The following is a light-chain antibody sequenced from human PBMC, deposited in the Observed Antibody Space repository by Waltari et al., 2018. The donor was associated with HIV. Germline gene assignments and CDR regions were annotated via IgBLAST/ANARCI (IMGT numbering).Light chain of an antibody. V-gene: IGLV2-11*01. Sequence: QSALTQPRSVSGSPGQSVTISCPGTSSDVGGYNFFSWSQQHPGKAPKVMIFDGSERPSGVPYRFSGSKSGNTASLTISGLQAEDEADYYCCSYAGRYTPVLCGGGTKLTVL. CDR2: DGS. CDR3: CSYAGRYTPVL. CDR1: SSDVGGYNF. J-gene: IGLJ2*01.